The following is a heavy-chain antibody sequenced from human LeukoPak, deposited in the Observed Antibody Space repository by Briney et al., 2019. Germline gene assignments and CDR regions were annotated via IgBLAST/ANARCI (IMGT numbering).Heavy chain of an antibody. J-gene: IGHJ3*01. D-gene: IGHD4-17*01. CDR3: AKDPNGDYVGAFDS. Sequence: GGSLRLSCAASGLTFSNYAMTWVRQAPGKGLEWVSRITAGGGTSYTDSVKGRFTVYRDNSKNTLYLQMNSLRAGDTALYYCAKDPNGDYVGAFDSWGQGSMVTVSS. CDR2: ITAGGGT. CDR1: GLTFSNYA. V-gene: IGHV3-23*01.